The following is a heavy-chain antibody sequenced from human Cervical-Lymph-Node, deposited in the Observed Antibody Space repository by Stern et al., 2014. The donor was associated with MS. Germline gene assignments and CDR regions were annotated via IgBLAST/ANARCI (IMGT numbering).Heavy chain of an antibody. CDR1: AFIFSNYW. J-gene: IGHJ4*02. Sequence: EVKLVESGGGLVQPGESLRVSCEASAFIFSNYWMHWVRQVPGKGLVWVSHINPDGTSALYADSVKGRFITTRDNARNTLYLQMNSLRAEDTAFYYCARGMTSGAYRWGQGTLVTVSS. V-gene: IGHV3-74*01. CDR3: ARGMTSGAYR. CDR2: INPDGTSA. D-gene: IGHD6-19*01.